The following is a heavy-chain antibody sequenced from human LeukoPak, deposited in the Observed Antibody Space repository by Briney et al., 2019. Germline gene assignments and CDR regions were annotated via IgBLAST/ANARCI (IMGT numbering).Heavy chain of an antibody. D-gene: IGHD1-26*01. Sequence: GGSLRLSCAASGFSFSNYWMSWVRQAPGKGLEWVANIKQDGSEKYYVDSVKGRFTISRDNAKNALYLQMNSLRAEDTAMYYCARDGLSGSYYDFWGQGTLVTVSS. CDR1: GFSFSNYW. CDR2: IKQDGSEK. J-gene: IGHJ4*02. V-gene: IGHV3-7*01. CDR3: ARDGLSGSYYDF.